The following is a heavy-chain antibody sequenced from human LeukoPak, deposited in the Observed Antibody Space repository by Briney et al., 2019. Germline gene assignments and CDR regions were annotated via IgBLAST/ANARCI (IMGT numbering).Heavy chain of an antibody. CDR1: GGSISSGNYY. J-gene: IGHJ6*02. CDR2: IYDSGST. Sequence: SETLSLTCTVSGGSISSGNYYWSWIRQPPGKGLEWIGNIYDSGSTYYNPSLKSRVTISVDTSKNQFSLKLSSVTAADTAVYYCARVKGTMVRGVIILAPSRALYGMDVWGQGTTVTVSS. CDR3: ARVKGTMVRGVIILAPSRALYGMDV. D-gene: IGHD3-10*01. V-gene: IGHV4-31*03.